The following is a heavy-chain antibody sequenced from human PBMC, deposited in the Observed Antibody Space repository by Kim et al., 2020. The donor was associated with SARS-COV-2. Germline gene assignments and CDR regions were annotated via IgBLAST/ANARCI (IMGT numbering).Heavy chain of an antibody. J-gene: IGHJ6*02. D-gene: IGHD2-21*02. Sequence: GGSLRLSCAASGFTVSSNYMSWVRQAPGKGLEWVSVIYSGGSTYYADSVKGRFTISRDNSKNTLYLQMNSLRAEDTAVYYCARENVVVTAIPADSEYGMDVWGQGTTVTVSS. V-gene: IGHV3-66*01. CDR3: ARENVVVTAIPADSEYGMDV. CDR1: GFTVSSNY. CDR2: IYSGGST.